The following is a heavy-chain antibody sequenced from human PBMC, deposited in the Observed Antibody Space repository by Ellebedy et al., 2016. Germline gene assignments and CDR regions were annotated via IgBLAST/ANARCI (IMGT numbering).Heavy chain of an antibody. CDR2: ISYDGSNK. CDR1: GFTFSSYA. V-gene: IGHV3-30-3*01. Sequence: GESLKISCAASGFTFSSYAMHWVRQAPGKGLEWVAVISYDGSNKYYADSVKGRFTISRDNSKNTLYLQMNSLRAEDTAVYYCARDWNYGMDVWGQGTTVTVSS. D-gene: IGHD3-3*01. J-gene: IGHJ6*02. CDR3: ARDWNYGMDV.